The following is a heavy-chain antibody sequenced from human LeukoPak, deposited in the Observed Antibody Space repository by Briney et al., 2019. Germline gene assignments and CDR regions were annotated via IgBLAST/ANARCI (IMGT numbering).Heavy chain of an antibody. Sequence: SETLSLTCTVSGGSISSYYWSWIRQPPGKGLEWIGYIYYSGSTNYNPSLKSRVTISLDTSKNQFSLKLSSVTAADTALYYCATWYSPKGSEYWGQGTLVTVSS. V-gene: IGHV4-59*01. CDR2: IYYSGST. J-gene: IGHJ4*02. CDR3: ATWYSPKGSEY. CDR1: GGSISSYY. D-gene: IGHD6-13*01.